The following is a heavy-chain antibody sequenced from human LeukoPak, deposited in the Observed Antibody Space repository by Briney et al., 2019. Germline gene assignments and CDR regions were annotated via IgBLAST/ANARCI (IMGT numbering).Heavy chain of an antibody. CDR1: GFTFSSYA. CDR3: ARDPATHHPDTASDY. D-gene: IGHD5-18*01. CDR2: ISYDGSNK. Sequence: GGSLRLSCAASGFTFSSYAMHWVRQAPGKGLEWVAVISYDGSNKYYADSVKGRFTISRDNSKNTLYLQMNSLRAEDTAVYYCARDPATHHPDTASDYWGQGTLVTVPS. J-gene: IGHJ4*02. V-gene: IGHV3-30-3*01.